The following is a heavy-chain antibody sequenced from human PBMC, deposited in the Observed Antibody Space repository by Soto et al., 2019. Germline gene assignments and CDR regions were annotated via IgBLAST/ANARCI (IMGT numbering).Heavy chain of an antibody. Sequence: SETLYLSCAVSGYPISSGYDWGWIRQPPGKGLEWIGIIHHSGSTYYNPSLRSRITISVDTSKNQFSLKMPSVTAADTAVYYCARSSGYVPGGYWGQGILVTVSS. CDR3: ARSSGYVPGGY. CDR1: GYPISSGYD. J-gene: IGHJ4*02. V-gene: IGHV4-38-2*01. D-gene: IGHD5-12*01. CDR2: IHHSGST.